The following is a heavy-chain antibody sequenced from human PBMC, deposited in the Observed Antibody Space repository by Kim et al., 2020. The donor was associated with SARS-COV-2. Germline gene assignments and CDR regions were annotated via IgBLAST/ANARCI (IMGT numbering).Heavy chain of an antibody. J-gene: IGHJ4*02. V-gene: IGHV4-34*01. CDR3: ARVGVLLSSKDY. CDR1: GGSFSGYY. CDR2: INHSGST. Sequence: SETLSLTCAVYGGSFSGYYWSWIRQPPGKGLEWIGEINHSGSTNYNPSLKSRVTISVDTSKNQFSLKLSSVTAADTAVYYCARVGVLLSSKDYWGQGTLV. D-gene: IGHD2-15*01.